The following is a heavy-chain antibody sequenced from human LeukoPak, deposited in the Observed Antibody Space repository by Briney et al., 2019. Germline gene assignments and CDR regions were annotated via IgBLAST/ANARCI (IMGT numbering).Heavy chain of an antibody. CDR3: ARVPTAGRGFDC. CDR1: GFTFTNHW. J-gene: IGHJ4*02. V-gene: IGHV3-7*03. Sequence: GGSLRLSCAASGFTFTNHWMSWVRQAPGKGQEWVANINQAGSQIYYVDSVKGRFTISRDNAKNSLHLQMNSLSAEDTAPYYCARVPTAGRGFDCWGQGTLVTVSS. CDR2: INQAGSQI. D-gene: IGHD6-13*01.